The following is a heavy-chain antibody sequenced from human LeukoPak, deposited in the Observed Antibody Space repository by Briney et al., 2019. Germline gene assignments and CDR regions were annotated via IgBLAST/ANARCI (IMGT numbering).Heavy chain of an antibody. CDR1: GFTFSSYS. CDR2: ISISNSTI. Sequence: GGSLRLSCAASGFTFSSYSMNWVRQAPGKGLEWISYISISNSTIYYADSVKGRFTISRDNAKNSLYLQMNSLRAEDTAVYYCAKDRRAGSYDYWGQGTLVTVSS. V-gene: IGHV3-48*01. CDR3: AKDRRAGSYDY. D-gene: IGHD3-10*01. J-gene: IGHJ4*02.